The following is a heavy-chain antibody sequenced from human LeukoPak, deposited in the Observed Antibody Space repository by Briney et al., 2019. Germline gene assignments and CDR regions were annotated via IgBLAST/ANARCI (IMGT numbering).Heavy chain of an antibody. CDR3: ARDTIDTAMVFTVIDY. CDR2: ISYDGSNK. V-gene: IGHV3-30-3*01. D-gene: IGHD5-18*01. Sequence: GGSLRLSCVASGFTFTSYFMSWVRQAPGKGLEWVAVISYDGSNKYYADSVKGRFTISRDNSKNTLYLQMNSLRAEDTAVYYCARDTIDTAMVFTVIDYWGQGTLVTVSS. J-gene: IGHJ4*02. CDR1: GFTFTSYF.